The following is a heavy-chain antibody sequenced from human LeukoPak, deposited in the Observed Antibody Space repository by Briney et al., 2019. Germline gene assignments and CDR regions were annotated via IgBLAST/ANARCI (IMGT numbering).Heavy chain of an antibody. Sequence: PGGSLRLSCAASGFTFSSYWMSWVRQAPGKGLEWVANIKQDGSEKYYVDSVRGRFTISRDNAKNSLYLQMNSLRAEDTAVYYCARGRRDGYNLEFDYWGQGTLVTVSS. CDR1: GFTFSSYW. J-gene: IGHJ4*02. CDR2: IKQDGSEK. CDR3: ARGRRDGYNLEFDY. V-gene: IGHV3-7*01. D-gene: IGHD5-24*01.